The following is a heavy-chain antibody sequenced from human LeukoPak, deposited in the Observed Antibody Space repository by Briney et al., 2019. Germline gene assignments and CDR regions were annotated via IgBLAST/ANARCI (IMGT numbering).Heavy chain of an antibody. Sequence: SVKVSCKASGGTFSSYAISWVRQAPGQGLEWMGRIIPILGIANYAQKLQGRVTMTTDTSTSTAYMELRSLRSDDTAVYYCARVEGSGSSDYWGQGTLVTVSS. CDR1: GGTFSSYA. V-gene: IGHV1-69*04. D-gene: IGHD3-10*01. CDR3: ARVEGSGSSDY. J-gene: IGHJ4*02. CDR2: IIPILGIA.